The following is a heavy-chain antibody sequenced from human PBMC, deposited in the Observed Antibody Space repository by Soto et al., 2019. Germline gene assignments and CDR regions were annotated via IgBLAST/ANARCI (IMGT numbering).Heavy chain of an antibody. J-gene: IGHJ6*01. V-gene: IGHV4-34*01. D-gene: IGHD5-18*01. CDR2: INHSGST. CDR1: GGSFSVYY. Sequence: SEALSVTCAVYGGSFSVYYWSWIRQPPGKGLEWIGEINHSGSTNYNPSLKSRVTISVDTSKNQFSLKLSSVTAADTAVYYCARLCNTALLRYYYYGMDVWGQGTTVTVSS. CDR3: ARLCNTALLRYYYYGMDV.